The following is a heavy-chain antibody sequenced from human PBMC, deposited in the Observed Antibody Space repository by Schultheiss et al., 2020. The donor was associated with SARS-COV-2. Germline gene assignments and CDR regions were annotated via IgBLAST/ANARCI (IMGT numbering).Heavy chain of an antibody. J-gene: IGHJ4*02. CDR3: AKDNPGTITMVRGVIDY. CDR2: INWNGGST. D-gene: IGHD3-10*01. CDR1: GFTFSNAW. V-gene: IGHV3-20*04. Sequence: GGSLRLSCAASGFTFSNAWMSWVRQAPGKGLEWVSGINWNGGSTGYADSVKGRFTISRDNSKNTLYLQMNSLRAEDTAVYYCAKDNPGTITMVRGVIDYWGQGTLVTVSS.